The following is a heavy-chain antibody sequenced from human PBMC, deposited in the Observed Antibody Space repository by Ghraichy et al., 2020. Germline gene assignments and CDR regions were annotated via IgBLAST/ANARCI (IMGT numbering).Heavy chain of an antibody. CDR1: GFTFSSYA. V-gene: IGHV3-23*01. J-gene: IGHJ4*02. CDR3: AKWIRGFPTPQGGDY. CDR2: ISGGGGST. Sequence: GGSLRLSCAASGFTFSSYAMSWVRQAPGEWREGGAGISGGGGSTYYAESVKGRFTSSRDNSKNTLYLQMNSLRAEDTAVYYCAKWIRGFPTPQGGDYWGQGTLVTVSS. D-gene: IGHD1-26*01.